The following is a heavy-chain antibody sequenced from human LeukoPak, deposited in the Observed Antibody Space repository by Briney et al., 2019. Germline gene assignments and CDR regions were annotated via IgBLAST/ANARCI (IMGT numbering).Heavy chain of an antibody. D-gene: IGHD7-27*01. CDR1: GFTFSSYG. Sequence: GGSLRLSCAASGFTFSSYGMHWVRQAPGKGLEWVAFIRYDGSNKYYADSVKGRFTISRDNSKNTPYLQMNSLRAEDTAVYYCAKDLAYWGSNYYYYGMDVWGQGTTVTVSS. V-gene: IGHV3-30*02. CDR3: AKDLAYWGSNYYYYGMDV. J-gene: IGHJ6*02. CDR2: IRYDGSNK.